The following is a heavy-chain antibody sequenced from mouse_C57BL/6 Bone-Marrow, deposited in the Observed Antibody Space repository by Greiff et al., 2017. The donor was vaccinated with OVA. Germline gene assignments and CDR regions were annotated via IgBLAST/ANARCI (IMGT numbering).Heavy chain of an antibody. CDR3: ARGVYGNYQAWFAY. CDR2: INPYNGGT. J-gene: IGHJ3*01. CDR1: GYTFTDYY. V-gene: IGHV1-19*01. Sequence: EVQLQQSGPVLVKPGASVKMSCKASGYTFTDYYMYWVKQSHGKSLEWIGVINPYNGGTSYNQKFKGKATLTVDKSSSTAYMELNSLTSEDSAVYYCARGVYGNYQAWFAYWGQGTLVTVSA. D-gene: IGHD2-1*01.